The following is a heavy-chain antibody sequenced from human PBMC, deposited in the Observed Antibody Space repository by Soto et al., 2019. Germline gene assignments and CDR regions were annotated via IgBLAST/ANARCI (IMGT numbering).Heavy chain of an antibody. Sequence: QVQLQESGPGLVKPSETLSLTCTVSGDSISRYYWSWIRLSPGKGLEWIGYIYYSGETNYNPSVKSRVTISVDRTKNQFSPKLSSETAADTAVYYWARDLGGEFLKGSGMDVWCQGTTVTVPS. J-gene: IGHJ6*02. CDR3: ARDLGGEFLKGSGMDV. D-gene: IGHD3-10*01. CDR1: GDSISRYY. V-gene: IGHV4-59*12. CDR2: IYYSGET.